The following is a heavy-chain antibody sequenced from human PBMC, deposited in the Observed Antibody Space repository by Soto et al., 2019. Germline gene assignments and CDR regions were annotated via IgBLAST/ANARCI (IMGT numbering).Heavy chain of an antibody. J-gene: IGHJ5*02. V-gene: IGHV4-34*01. Sequence: PSETLSLTCAVYGGSFSGYYWSWIRQPPGKGLEWIGEINHSGSTNYNPSLKSRVTISVDTSKNKFSLKLSSVTAADTAVYYCARRSKSTWFDPWGQGTLVTVSS. CDR2: INHSGST. CDR3: ARRSKSTWFDP. CDR1: GGSFSGYY.